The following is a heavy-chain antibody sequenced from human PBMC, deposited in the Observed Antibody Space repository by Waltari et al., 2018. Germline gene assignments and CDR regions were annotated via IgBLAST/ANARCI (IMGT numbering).Heavy chain of an antibody. CDR1: GFIFRSNG. J-gene: IGHJ4*02. CDR2: IGEDARLK. Sequence: VQLVESGGGVVQPGESLRLPCAASGFIFRSNGLHWVRQAPGKGLEWVAVIGEDARLKYYADFVKGRFTISRDNSKNTMSLQMNSLRPEDTAIYYCVKEVRNHRPYDYWGQGTVVTVSS. D-gene: IGHD1-1*01. CDR3: VKEVRNHRPYDY. V-gene: IGHV3-30*18.